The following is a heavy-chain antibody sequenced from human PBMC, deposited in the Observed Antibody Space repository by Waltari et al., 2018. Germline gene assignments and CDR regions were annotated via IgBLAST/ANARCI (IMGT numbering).Heavy chain of an antibody. CDR3: GRIAFGDDGGYFQH. CDR2: RPDRGIT. J-gene: IGHJ1*01. Sequence: QLPLQESGPGLAKPSETLSLTCTFSGGSITTTFNWGWVRQPPGKGLEWLGNRPDRGITFDNPSLKSRVTISLDTSKNQFSLRLNSVGAADTAVYFCGRIAFGDDGGYFQHWGQGTLVTVSS. V-gene: IGHV4-39*01. CDR1: GGSITTTFN. D-gene: IGHD4-17*01.